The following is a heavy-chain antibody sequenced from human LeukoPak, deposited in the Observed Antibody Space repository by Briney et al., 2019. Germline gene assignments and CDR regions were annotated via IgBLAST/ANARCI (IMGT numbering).Heavy chain of an antibody. D-gene: IGHD3-10*01. CDR3: ARAGRYGSGTPGDI. V-gene: IGHV3-66*01. Sequence: GGSLRLSCAGSGFIVSSNYMSWVRQAAGKGLEWVSVIYGSSRTYYADSVKGRFTISRDNAKNSLYLQMNSLRAEDTAVYYCARAGRYGSGTPGDIWGQGTMVTVSS. J-gene: IGHJ3*02. CDR2: IYGSSRT. CDR1: GFIVSSNY.